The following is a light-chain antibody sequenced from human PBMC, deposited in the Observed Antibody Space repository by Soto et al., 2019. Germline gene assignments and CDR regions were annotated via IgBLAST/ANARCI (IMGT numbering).Light chain of an antibody. V-gene: IGKV4-1*01. CDR3: QQYYTTPYT. Sequence: DIVMTQFPASLTVPLGERATINCKSSQRVLYSSNNKSYLAWYQHTPGQPPKVLIYWAYTRESGVPDRFSGSGSGTDFTLTISSLQADDVAVYYCQQYYTTPYTFGQGTKLDIK. CDR1: QRVLYSSNNKSY. J-gene: IGKJ2*01. CDR2: WAY.